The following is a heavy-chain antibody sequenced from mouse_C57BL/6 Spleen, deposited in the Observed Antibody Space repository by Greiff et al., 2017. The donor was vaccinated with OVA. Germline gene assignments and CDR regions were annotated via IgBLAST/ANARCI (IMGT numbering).Heavy chain of an antibody. CDR1: GYSITSGYY. CDR3: AREGSNWDLYYFDY. D-gene: IGHD4-1*01. Sequence: EVQLVESGPGLVKPSQSLSLTCSVTGYSITSGYYWNWIRQFPGNKLEWMGYISYDGSNNYNPSLKNRISITRDTSKNQFFLKLNSVTTEDTATYYCAREGSNWDLYYFDYWGQGTTLTVSS. J-gene: IGHJ2*01. CDR2: ISYDGSN. V-gene: IGHV3-6*01.